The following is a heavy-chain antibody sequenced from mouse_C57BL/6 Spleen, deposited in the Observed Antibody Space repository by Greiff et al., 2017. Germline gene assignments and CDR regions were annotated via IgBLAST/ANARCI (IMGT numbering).Heavy chain of an antibody. CDR1: GYTFTDYN. CDR3: ARGEYSNTAWFAY. J-gene: IGHJ3*01. D-gene: IGHD2-5*01. CDR2: INPNNGGT. V-gene: IGHV1-22*01. Sequence: EVKLVESGPELVKPGASVKMSCKASGYTFTDYNMHWVKQSHGKSLEWIGYINPNNGGTSYNQKFKGKATLTVNKSSSTAYMELRSLTSEDSAVYYCARGEYSNTAWFAYWGQGTLVTVSA.